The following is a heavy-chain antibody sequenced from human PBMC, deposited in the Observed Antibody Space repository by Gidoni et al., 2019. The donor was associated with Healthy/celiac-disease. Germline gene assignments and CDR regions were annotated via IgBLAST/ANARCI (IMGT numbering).Heavy chain of an antibody. J-gene: IGHJ4*02. V-gene: IGHV3-30-3*01. CDR3: ARDLMGYYYDSSGSLSDY. CDR1: SSYA. D-gene: IGHD3-22*01. Sequence: SSYAMHWVRQAPGKGLEWVAVISYDGSNKYYADSVKGRFTISRDNSKNTLYLQMNSLRAEDTAVYYCARDLMGYYYDSSGSLSDYWGQGTLVTVSS. CDR2: ISYDGSNK.